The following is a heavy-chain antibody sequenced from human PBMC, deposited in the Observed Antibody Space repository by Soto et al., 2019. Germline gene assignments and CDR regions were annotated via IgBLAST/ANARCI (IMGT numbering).Heavy chain of an antibody. J-gene: IGHJ4*02. CDR1: GFTVSNYA. V-gene: IGHV3-23*01. D-gene: IGHD6-19*01. CDR3: AKAGKWMADFDY. CDR2: FSASGGST. Sequence: GGSLRLSCVASGFTVSNYAMSLVRQSPGKGLEWVASFSASGGSTYYADSVKGRFTISRDNSRKTLYLQMNSLSVEDTALYYCAKAGKWMADFDYWGQGTLVTVSS.